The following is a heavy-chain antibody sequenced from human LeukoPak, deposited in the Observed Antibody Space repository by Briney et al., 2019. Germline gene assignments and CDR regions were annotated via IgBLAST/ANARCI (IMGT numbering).Heavy chain of an antibody. CDR3: ATLSPAWEVVTPKNY. D-gene: IGHD4-23*01. Sequence: ASVKVSCKVSGYTLTELSMHWVRQAPGKGLEWMGGFDPEDGETIYAQKFQGRVTMTEDTSTDTAYMELSSLRSEDTAVYYCATLSPAWEVVTPKNYWGQGTLVTVSS. CDR1: GYTLTELS. CDR2: FDPEDGET. V-gene: IGHV1-24*01. J-gene: IGHJ4*02.